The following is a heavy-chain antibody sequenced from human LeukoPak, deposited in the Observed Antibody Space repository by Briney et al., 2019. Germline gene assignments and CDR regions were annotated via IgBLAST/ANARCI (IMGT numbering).Heavy chain of an antibody. D-gene: IGHD2-15*01. CDR2: VDHTGST. Sequence: GSLRLSCAASGFTFSSYSMNWVRQAPGKGLEWIGYVDHTGSTNFNPSLNGRVSISRDTSKNQFSLKLSSVTAADTAVYYCARNSCPSGSCYDNRGYFDYWGQGTLVTVSS. V-gene: IGHV4-59*08. CDR3: ARNSCPSGSCYDNRGYFDY. J-gene: IGHJ4*02. CDR1: GFTFSSYS.